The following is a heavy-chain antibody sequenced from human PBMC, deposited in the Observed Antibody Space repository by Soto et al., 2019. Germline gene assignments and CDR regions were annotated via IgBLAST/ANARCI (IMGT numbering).Heavy chain of an antibody. J-gene: IGHJ6*02. CDR1: GGSISSGGYY. CDR3: AREAIPLGGGMDV. V-gene: IGHV4-31*03. Sequence: QVQLQESGPGLVKPSQTLSLTCTVSGGSISSGGYYWSWIRQHPGKGLEWIGYIYYSGSTYYNPSIKSRVTISVDTSKNQFSLKPSSVTAADTAVYYCAREAIPLGGGMDVWGQGTTVTVSS. CDR2: IYYSGST.